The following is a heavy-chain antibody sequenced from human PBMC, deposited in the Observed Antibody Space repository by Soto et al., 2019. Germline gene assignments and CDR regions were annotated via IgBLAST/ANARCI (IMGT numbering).Heavy chain of an antibody. Sequence: ASETLSLTCTVSGGSISSSSYYWGWIRQPPGKGLEWIGSIYYSGSTYYNPSLKSRVTISVDTSKNQFSLKLSSVTAADTAVYYCARTVTYYYDSSGYYYVGYFDYWGQGTLVTVSS. D-gene: IGHD3-22*01. V-gene: IGHV4-39*01. J-gene: IGHJ4*02. CDR3: ARTVTYYYDSSGYYYVGYFDY. CDR2: IYYSGST. CDR1: GGSISSSSYY.